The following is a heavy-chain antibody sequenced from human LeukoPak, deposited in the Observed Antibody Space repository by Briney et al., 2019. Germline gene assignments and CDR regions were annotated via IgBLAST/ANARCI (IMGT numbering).Heavy chain of an antibody. D-gene: IGHD4/OR15-4a*01. CDR2: IKSDGSNT. V-gene: IGHV3-74*01. J-gene: IGHJ4*02. Sequence: GGSLRLSCAASGFTFSSYWMHWVRQAPGKGLVWVSRIKSDGSNTNYADPVKGRFTISRDNSKNTLFLQMNSLRAEDTAVYYCARRAGAYSHPYDYWGQGTLVTVSS. CDR1: GFTFSSYW. CDR3: ARRAGAYSHPYDY.